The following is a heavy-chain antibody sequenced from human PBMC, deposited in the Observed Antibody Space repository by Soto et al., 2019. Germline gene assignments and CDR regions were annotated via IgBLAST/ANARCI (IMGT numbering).Heavy chain of an antibody. V-gene: IGHV1-8*01. D-gene: IGHD4-17*01. CDR2: MNPNSGNT. Sequence: ASVNVSCKSSGYTFTSYYINWGRQATGQGLEWMGWMNPNSGNTGYAQKFQGRVTMTRNTSISTAYMELSSLRSEDTAVYYCARGGGHGDYVSYYYYGMDVWGQGTTVTVSS. CDR1: GYTFTSYY. CDR3: ARGGGHGDYVSYYYYGMDV. J-gene: IGHJ6*02.